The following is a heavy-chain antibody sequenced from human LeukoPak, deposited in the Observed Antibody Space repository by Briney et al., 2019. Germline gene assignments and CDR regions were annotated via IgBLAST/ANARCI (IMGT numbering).Heavy chain of an antibody. J-gene: IGHJ4*02. Sequence: GASVKVSCKASGYTFTSYDINRVRQATGQGLEWMGWMNPNSGNTGYAQKFQGRVTMTRNTSISTAYMELSSLRSEDTAVYYCARGGIYVFGRVYYRRNDYGGQEPLVTVS. CDR2: MNPNSGNT. V-gene: IGHV1-8*01. CDR1: GYTFTSYD. CDR3: ARGGIYVFGRVYYRRNDY. D-gene: IGHD3-3*01.